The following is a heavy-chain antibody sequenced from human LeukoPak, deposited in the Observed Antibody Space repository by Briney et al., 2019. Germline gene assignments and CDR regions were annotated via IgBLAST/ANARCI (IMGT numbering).Heavy chain of an antibody. D-gene: IGHD4-11*01. Sequence: GASVKVSCKASGYTFTGYYMHWVRQAPGQGLEWMGWINPNSGGTNYAQKFQGRVTMTRETSISTAYMELSRLRSDDTAVYYRARKDLDRNYGGWFDPWGQGTLVTVSS. CDR2: INPNSGGT. J-gene: IGHJ5*02. CDR3: ARKDLDRNYGGWFDP. CDR1: GYTFTGYY. V-gene: IGHV1-2*02.